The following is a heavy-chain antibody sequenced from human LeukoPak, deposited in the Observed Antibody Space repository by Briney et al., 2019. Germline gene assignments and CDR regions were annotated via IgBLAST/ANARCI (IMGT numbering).Heavy chain of an antibody. CDR3: AKGGARPKITMVRGAKDYYYGMDV. D-gene: IGHD3-10*01. V-gene: IGHV3-23*01. Sequence: GGSLRLSCAASGFTFSSYAMSWVRPAPGRGLEWVSAISGSGGVTYYADSVKGRFTISRDNSKNTLYLQMNSLRAEDTAVYYCAKGGARPKITMVRGAKDYYYGMDVWGKGTTVTVSS. CDR1: GFTFSSYA. J-gene: IGHJ6*04. CDR2: ISGSGGVT.